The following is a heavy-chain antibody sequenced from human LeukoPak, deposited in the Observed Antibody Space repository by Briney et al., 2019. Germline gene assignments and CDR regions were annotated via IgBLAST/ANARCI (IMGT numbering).Heavy chain of an antibody. Sequence: ASVKVSCKASGYTFTSYAINWVRQAPGQGLEWMGWINTNTGNPTYAQGFTGRFVFSLDTSVSTAYLQISSLKAEDTAVYYCARGVELEPWRLDAFDIWGQGTMVTVSS. CDR1: GYTFTSYA. V-gene: IGHV7-4-1*02. D-gene: IGHD1-1*01. J-gene: IGHJ3*02. CDR2: INTNTGNP. CDR3: ARGVELEPWRLDAFDI.